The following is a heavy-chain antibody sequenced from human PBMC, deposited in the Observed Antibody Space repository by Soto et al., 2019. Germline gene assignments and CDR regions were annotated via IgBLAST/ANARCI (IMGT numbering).Heavy chain of an antibody. J-gene: IGHJ6*02. V-gene: IGHV3-66*01. CDR3: VRENYYYGMDV. CDR1: GVTVSSNY. Sequence: GGSLRLSCAASGVTVSSNYMTWVRQAPGKGLEWVSAIYSGGNTFYADSVKGRFTISRDDSTNTLSLQMNSLRVEETAMFYCVRENYYYGMDVWGQGTAVTVSS. CDR2: IYSGGNT.